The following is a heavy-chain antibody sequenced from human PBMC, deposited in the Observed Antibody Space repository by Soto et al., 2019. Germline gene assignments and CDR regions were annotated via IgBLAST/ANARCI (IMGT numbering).Heavy chain of an antibody. CDR1: GGYCSSGSFY. D-gene: IGHD5-12*01. V-gene: IGHV4-61*01. CDR3: ATSFETYDYGADGDEFRIGGAIEI. J-gene: IGHJ3*02. Sequence: QVQLQESGPGLVKPSETLSLTCSVSGGYCSSGSFYWNWMRQSPGKGLEWIAYVSDSGSTTYNRSLRNSVTISVDMSKIHYSLELTAVTAADTAAYYCATSFETYDYGADGDEFRIGGAIEIWGQATKVTVSS. CDR2: VSDSGST.